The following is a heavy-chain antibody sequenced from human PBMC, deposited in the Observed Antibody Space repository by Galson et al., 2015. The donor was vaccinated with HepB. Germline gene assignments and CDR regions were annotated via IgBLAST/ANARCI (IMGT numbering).Heavy chain of an antibody. CDR3: AKEGGYGGFH. J-gene: IGHJ4*02. CDR1: GFTVDDYA. V-gene: IGHV3-9*01. Sequence: SLRLSCAASGFTVDDYAMDWVRQAPGKGLEWVSGISWNSGSIGYAYSVRGRFTISRDNAKNSLYLQMNSLRAEDTAFYYCAKEGGYGGFHWGQVTLVTVSS. CDR2: ISWNSGSI. D-gene: IGHD5-12*01.